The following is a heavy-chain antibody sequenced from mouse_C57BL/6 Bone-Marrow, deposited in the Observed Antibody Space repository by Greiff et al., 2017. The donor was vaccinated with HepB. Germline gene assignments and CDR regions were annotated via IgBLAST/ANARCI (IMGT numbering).Heavy chain of an antibody. J-gene: IGHJ2*01. V-gene: IGHV1-69*01. CDR2: IDPSDSYT. D-gene: IGHD2-1*01. CDR1: GYTFTSYW. Sequence: QVQLQQPGAELVMPGASVKLSCKASGYTFTSYWMHWVKQRPGQGLEWIGEIDPSDSYTNYNQKFKGKSTLTVDKSSSTAYMQLSSLTSEDSAVYYCAREVHGNCFDYWGQGTTLTVSS. CDR3: AREVHGNCFDY.